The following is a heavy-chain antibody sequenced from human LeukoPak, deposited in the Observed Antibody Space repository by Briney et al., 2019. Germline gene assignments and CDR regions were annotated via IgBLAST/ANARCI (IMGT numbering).Heavy chain of an antibody. CDR1: GFTFSSYS. CDR2: ISSSSSYI. J-gene: IGHJ6*02. V-gene: IGHV3-21*01. D-gene: IGHD6-13*01. Sequence: GGSLRLSCAASGFTFSSYSMNWVRQAPGKGLEWVSSISSSSSYIYYADSVKGRFTISRDKAKNSLYLQMNSLRAEDTAVYYCARDLGVIAAEDFYYYYGMDVWGQGTTVTVSS. CDR3: ARDLGVIAAEDFYYYYGMDV.